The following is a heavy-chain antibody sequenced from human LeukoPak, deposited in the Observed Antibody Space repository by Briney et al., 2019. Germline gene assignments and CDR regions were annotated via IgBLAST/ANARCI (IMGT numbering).Heavy chain of an antibody. CDR2: ISYDGSNK. CDR3: AKDAWAMVRGVID. V-gene: IGHV3-30*18. Sequence: GGSLRLSCAASGFTFSSYGMHWVRQAPGKGLEWVAVISYDGSNKYYADPVKGRFTISRDNSKNTLYLQMNSLRAEDTAVYYCAKDAWAMVRGVIDWGQGTLVTVSS. D-gene: IGHD3-10*01. J-gene: IGHJ4*02. CDR1: GFTFSSYG.